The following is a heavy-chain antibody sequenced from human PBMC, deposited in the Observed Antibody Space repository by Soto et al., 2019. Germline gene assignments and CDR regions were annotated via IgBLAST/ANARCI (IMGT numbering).Heavy chain of an antibody. J-gene: IGHJ5*02. V-gene: IGHV3-23*01. D-gene: IGHD3-9*01. CDR3: AKVGDYDILTGYPNWFDP. CDR2: ISGSGGST. Sequence: EVQLLESGGGLVQPGGSLRLSCAASGFTFSSYAMSWVRQAPGKGLEWVSAISGSGGSTYYADSVKGRFTISRDNPKNTLYLQMNSLRAEDTAVYYCAKVGDYDILTGYPNWFDPWGQGTLVTVSS. CDR1: GFTFSSYA.